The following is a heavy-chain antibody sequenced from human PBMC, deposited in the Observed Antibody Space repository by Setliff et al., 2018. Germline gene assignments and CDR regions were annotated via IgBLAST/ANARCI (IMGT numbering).Heavy chain of an antibody. CDR2: INGDGSVA. D-gene: IGHD6-6*01. CDR3: ARGSSSYDY. CDR1: GFAFNTYW. J-gene: IGHJ4*02. V-gene: IGHV3-74*01. Sequence: GGSLRLSCAASGFAFNTYWMHWVRQVPGKGLVWVARINGDGSVANYVDSVKGRFTISRDNAKNSLYLQMNSLRAEDTAVYYCARGSSSYDYWGQGTLVTVSS.